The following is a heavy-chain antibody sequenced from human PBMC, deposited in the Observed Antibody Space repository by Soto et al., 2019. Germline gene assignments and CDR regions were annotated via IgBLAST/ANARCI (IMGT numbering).Heavy chain of an antibody. CDR2: INHSGIT. CDR3: ARGQYRRDY. J-gene: IGHJ4*02. D-gene: IGHD3-16*02. Sequence: QVQLQESGPGLVKPSETLSLTCTVSGGSISSYYWNWIRQPPGKGLGWIGEINHSGITKYNPSLKSRVTISVDTSKNQFSLNLRSVTVADTAVYYCARGQYRRDYWGQGTLVTVSS. V-gene: IGHV4-34*01. CDR1: GGSISSYY.